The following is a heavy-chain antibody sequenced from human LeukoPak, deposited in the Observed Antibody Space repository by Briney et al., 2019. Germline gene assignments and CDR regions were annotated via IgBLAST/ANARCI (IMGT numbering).Heavy chain of an antibody. CDR2: INPYNGHT. CDR3: ASLNCSGGSCHRGAFDI. J-gene: IGHJ3*02. CDR1: GYTFTTNG. V-gene: IGHV1-18*01. Sequence: ASVKVSCKASGYTFTTNGISRVRQAPGQGLEWMGWINPYNGHTDYAQKFQGRVTMTTVTSTTTAYMELRSLRSDDTAVYYCASLNCSGGSCHRGAFDIWGQGTMVTVSS. D-gene: IGHD2-15*01.